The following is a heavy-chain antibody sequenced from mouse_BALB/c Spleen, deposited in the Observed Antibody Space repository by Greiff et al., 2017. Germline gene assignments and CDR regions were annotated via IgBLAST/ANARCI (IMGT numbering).Heavy chain of an antibody. CDR1: GFTFSSFG. J-gene: IGHJ2*01. CDR2: ISSGSSTI. V-gene: IGHV5-17*02. Sequence: DVQLVESGGGLVQPGGSRKLSCAASGFTFSSFGMHWVRQAPEKGLEWVAYISSGSSTIYYADTVKGRFTISRDNPKNTLFLQMTSLRSEDTAMYYCARSSYDYDGFFDYWGQGTTLTVSS. CDR3: ARSSYDYDGFFDY. D-gene: IGHD2-4*01.